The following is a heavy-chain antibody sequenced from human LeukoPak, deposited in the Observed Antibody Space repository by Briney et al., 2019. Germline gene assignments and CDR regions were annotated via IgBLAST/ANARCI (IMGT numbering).Heavy chain of an antibody. CDR1: GASISSYY. D-gene: IGHD5-18*01. V-gene: IGHV4-4*07. CDR3: ARASAYSYGLVSWFDP. Sequence: SETLSLTCTVSGASISSYYWNWIRQPAGKGLEWIGRIYTSGSTNYSLSLKSRVTMSVDTSKNQFSLKLSSVTAADTAVYYCARASAYSYGLVSWFDPWGQGTLVTVSS. CDR2: IYTSGST. J-gene: IGHJ5*02.